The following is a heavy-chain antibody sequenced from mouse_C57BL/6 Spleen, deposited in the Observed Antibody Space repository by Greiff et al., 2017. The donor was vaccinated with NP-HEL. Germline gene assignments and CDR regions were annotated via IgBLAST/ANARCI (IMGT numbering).Heavy chain of an antibody. D-gene: IGHD2-4*01. J-gene: IGHJ1*03. CDR3: ARKGGGYDYDWWYFDV. CDR1: GFSLSTSGMG. V-gene: IGHV8-12*01. Sequence: QVTLKVSGPGILQSSQTLSLTCSFSGFSLSTSGMGVSWIRQPSGKGLEWLAHIYWDDDKRYNPSLKSRLTISKDTSRNQVFLKITSVDTADTATYYCARKGGGYDYDWWYFDVWGTGTTVTVSS. CDR2: IYWDDDK.